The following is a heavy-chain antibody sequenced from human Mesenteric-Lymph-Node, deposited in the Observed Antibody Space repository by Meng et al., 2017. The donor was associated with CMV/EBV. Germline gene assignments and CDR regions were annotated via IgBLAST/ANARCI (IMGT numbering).Heavy chain of an antibody. V-gene: IGHV1-18*01. D-gene: IGHD7-27*01. CDR1: GYTFISYG. CDR3: AGDGHLGYGLDV. Sequence: AAVQVSCKASGYTFISYGITWVRQAPGQGREGMGWVSAYTGSTQYAQNLQGRVSMTRDTSTRTVDMEVRSLRSDDTAVYYCAGDGHLGYGLDVWGQGTTVTVSS. J-gene: IGHJ6*02. CDR2: VSAYTGST.